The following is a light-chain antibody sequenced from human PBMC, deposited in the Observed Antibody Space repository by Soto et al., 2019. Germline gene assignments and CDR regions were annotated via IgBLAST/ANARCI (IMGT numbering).Light chain of an antibody. CDR1: QTVSSRY. Sequence: EIVLTQSPGTLSLSPGERATLSCRASQTVSSRYLAWYQQKPGQDPRLLMYGTSNRATGIPDRFSGSGSGTDFTLTISRLEPEDFAVYFCQQYGRSPPFTFGQGTKVEIK. CDR3: QQYGRSPPFT. V-gene: IGKV3-20*01. J-gene: IGKJ2*01. CDR2: GTS.